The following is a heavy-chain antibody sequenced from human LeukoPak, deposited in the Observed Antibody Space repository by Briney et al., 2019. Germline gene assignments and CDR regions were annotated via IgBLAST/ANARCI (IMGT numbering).Heavy chain of an antibody. CDR2: IKQDGSDN. D-gene: IGHD6-19*01. Sequence: GGTLRLSCAASGFTFSSYWMSWVRQAPGKGLEWVANIKQDGSDNYYVDSVKGRFTISRANVKNSLYLQMNSLRVEDTAVYYCAREMVAVAGAIDYWGQGTLVTVSS. CDR3: AREMVAVAGAIDY. J-gene: IGHJ4*02. CDR1: GFTFSSYW. V-gene: IGHV3-7*01.